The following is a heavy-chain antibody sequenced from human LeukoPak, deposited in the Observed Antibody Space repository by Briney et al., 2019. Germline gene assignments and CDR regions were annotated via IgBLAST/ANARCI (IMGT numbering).Heavy chain of an antibody. D-gene: IGHD3-22*01. CDR3: AREGYYDSSGYQGNLLDY. CDR1: GGSTSSYY. CDR2: IYYSGST. V-gene: IGHV4-59*01. J-gene: IGHJ4*02. Sequence: PSETLSLTCTVSGGSTSSYYWSWIRQPPGKGLEWIGYIYYSGSTNYNPSLKSRVTISVDTSKNQFSLKLSSVTAADTAVYYCAREGYYDSSGYQGNLLDYWGQGTLVTVSS.